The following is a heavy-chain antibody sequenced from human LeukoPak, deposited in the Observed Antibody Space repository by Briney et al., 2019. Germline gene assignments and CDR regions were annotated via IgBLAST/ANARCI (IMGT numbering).Heavy chain of an antibody. CDR3: AADPHRGVGQEYYFDY. J-gene: IGHJ4*02. Sequence: TSVKVSCKASGFTFTSSAMQWVRQARRQRLEWIGWIVVGSGNTNYAQKFQERVTITRDMSTSTAYMELSSLRSEDTAVYYCAADPHRGVGQEYYFDYWGQGTLVTVSS. V-gene: IGHV1-58*02. D-gene: IGHD3-10*01. CDR2: IVVGSGNT. CDR1: GFTFTSSA.